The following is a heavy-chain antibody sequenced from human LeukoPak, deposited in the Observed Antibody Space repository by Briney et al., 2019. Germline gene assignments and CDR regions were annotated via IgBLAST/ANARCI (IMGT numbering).Heavy chain of an antibody. D-gene: IGHD3-10*01. CDR2: IWYDGSNK. Sequence: GGSLRLSCAASGFTFSSYGMHWVRQAPGKGLEWVAVIWYDGSNKYYADSVKGRFTISRDNSKNTLYLQMNSLRAEDTAVYYCARDRGRERDLDYWGQGTLVTVSS. J-gene: IGHJ4*02. CDR1: GFTFSSYG. V-gene: IGHV3-33*01. CDR3: ARDRGRERDLDY.